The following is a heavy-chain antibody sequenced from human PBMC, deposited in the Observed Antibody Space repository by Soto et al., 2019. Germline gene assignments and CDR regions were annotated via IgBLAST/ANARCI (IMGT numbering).Heavy chain of an antibody. CDR2: ISGSGDTI. CDR3: ARVGCSASCFSDWFDP. Sequence: QVHLVESGGGLVKPGGSVRLSCAASGFTFSDYYMHWIRQAPGKGLEWVSYISGSGDTIHYADSVQGRFTISRDNAKSSLYLQMSSLRAEDTAVYYCARVGCSASCFSDWFDPWGQGTLVTVSS. J-gene: IGHJ5*02. V-gene: IGHV3-11*01. CDR1: GFTFSDYY. D-gene: IGHD2-2*01.